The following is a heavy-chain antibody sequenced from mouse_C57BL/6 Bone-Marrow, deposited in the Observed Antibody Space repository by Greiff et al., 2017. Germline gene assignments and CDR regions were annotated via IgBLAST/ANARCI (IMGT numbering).Heavy chain of an antibody. D-gene: IGHD2-2*01. Sequence: DVKLVESGGGLVKPGGSLKLSCAASGFTFSSYAMSWVRQTPEKRLEWVATISDGGSYTYYPDNVKGRFTISRDNAKNNLYLQMSHLKSEDTAMYYCARAGFYYAMDYWGQGTSVTVSS. V-gene: IGHV5-4*03. CDR1: GFTFSSYA. CDR3: ARAGFYYAMDY. J-gene: IGHJ4*01. CDR2: ISDGGSYT.